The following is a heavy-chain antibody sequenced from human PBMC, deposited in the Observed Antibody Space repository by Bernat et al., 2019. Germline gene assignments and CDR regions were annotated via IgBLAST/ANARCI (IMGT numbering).Heavy chain of an antibody. D-gene: IGHD3-22*01. CDR1: GYSFTSYW. CDR2: IYPGVSDT. V-gene: IGHV5-51*01. J-gene: IGHJ4*02. Sequence: EVQLVQSGAEVKKPRESLKISCKGSGYSFTSYWIAWVRQMPGKGLEWMGIIYPGVSDTKYSPPFQGQVTISADKSITTAYLQWSSLKASDTAMYYRARLSDYDTRGSDFDYWGQGTLVTVSS. CDR3: ARLSDYDTRGSDFDY.